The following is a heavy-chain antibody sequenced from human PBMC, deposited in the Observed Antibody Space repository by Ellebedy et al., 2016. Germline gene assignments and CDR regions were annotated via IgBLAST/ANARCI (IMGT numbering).Heavy chain of an antibody. CDR3: ARGNSRGYGGVSPRDDC. CDR2: INADATIT. Sequence: GESLKISCEASGFIVRNYWMQWVRQAPGKGPVWVSHINADATITNYADSVKGRFTISRDNANNKLFLEMHGLGVGDTDVYFCARGNSRGYGGVSPRDDCWGQGTLVTVSS. CDR1: GFIVRNYW. V-gene: IGHV3-74*01. D-gene: IGHD4-23*01. J-gene: IGHJ4*02.